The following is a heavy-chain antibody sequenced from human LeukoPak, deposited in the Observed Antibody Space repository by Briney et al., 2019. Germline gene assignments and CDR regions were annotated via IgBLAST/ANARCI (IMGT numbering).Heavy chain of an antibody. Sequence: GGSLRLSCATSGFTFSRYAMHWVRQAPGKGLVWVALISYDANIGSNKYYADSVKGRFTISRDNSKNTLYLQMNSLRAEDTAVYYCARDGGYDFWSGYYQDYWGQGTLVTVSS. CDR2: ISYDANIGSNK. CDR1: GFTFSRYA. D-gene: IGHD3-3*01. J-gene: IGHJ4*02. CDR3: ARDGGYDFWSGYYQDY. V-gene: IGHV3-30-3*01.